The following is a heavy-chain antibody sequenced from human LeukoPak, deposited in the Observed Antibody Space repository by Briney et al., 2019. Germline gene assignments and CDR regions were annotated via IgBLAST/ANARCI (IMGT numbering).Heavy chain of an antibody. CDR3: ARERDYDSSGYYVFGY. J-gene: IGHJ4*02. CDR2: VTTSGYNT. CDR1: GFTFNNYG. D-gene: IGHD3-22*01. Sequence: GGSLRLSCAASGFTFNNYGMTWVRQAPGKGLEWVSGVTTSGYNTYYADSVKGRFTISRDNSKNTLYLQMNSLRAEDTAVYYCARERDYDSSGYYVFGYWGQGTLVTVSS. V-gene: IGHV3-23*01.